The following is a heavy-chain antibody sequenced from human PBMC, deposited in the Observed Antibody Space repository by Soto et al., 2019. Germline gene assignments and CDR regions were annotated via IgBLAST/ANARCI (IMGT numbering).Heavy chain of an antibody. CDR1: GFTFSSYS. J-gene: IGHJ4*02. V-gene: IGHV3-21*01. Sequence: GGSLRLSCTASGFTFSSYSMVWVRQAPEKGLEWVSSIGGSSGHIYYADSLKGRFAISRDNAKNSLYLQMNSLRVDDTAVYYCARTNGAYSNYFDYWGQGTLVTVSS. CDR3: ARTNGAYSNYFDY. CDR2: IGGSSGHI. D-gene: IGHD2-8*01.